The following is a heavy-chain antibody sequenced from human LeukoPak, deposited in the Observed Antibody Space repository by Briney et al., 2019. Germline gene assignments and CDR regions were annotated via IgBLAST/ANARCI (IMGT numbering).Heavy chain of an antibody. CDR2: INHGGST. CDR3: ARLRGSGSYYTETPYYFDY. CDR1: GGSFSGYY. J-gene: IGHJ4*02. Sequence: SETLSLTCAVYGGSFSGYYWSWIRQPPGKGLEWIGEINHGGSTNYNPSLKSRVTISVDTSKNQFSLKLSSVTAADTAVYYCARLRGSGSYYTETPYYFDYWGQGTLVTVSS. V-gene: IGHV4-34*01. D-gene: IGHD3-10*01.